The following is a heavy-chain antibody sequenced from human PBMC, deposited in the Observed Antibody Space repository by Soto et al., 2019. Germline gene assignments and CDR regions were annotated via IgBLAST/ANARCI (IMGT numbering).Heavy chain of an antibody. Sequence: QVQLVQSGAEVKKPGASVKVSCKASGYTFTSYGMSWVRQAPGQGRAWRGWLSAYKGNINYEHKLQGRVTITTDTSNTTTYMVLRSLRSDDTAVYYCSRAAASGPTSYYYYCYMDVWGKGPTVTVSS. V-gene: IGHV1-18*01. D-gene: IGHD6-13*01. CDR1: GYTFTSYG. J-gene: IGHJ6*03. CDR3: SRAAASGPTSYYYYCYMDV. CDR2: LSAYKGNI.